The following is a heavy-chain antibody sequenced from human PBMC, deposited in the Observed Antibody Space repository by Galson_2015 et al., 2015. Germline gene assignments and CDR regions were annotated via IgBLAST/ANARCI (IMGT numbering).Heavy chain of an antibody. Sequence: SGAEVKKPGESLTISCTGSGYSFTRYRIGWVRQMSGKGLERMGTLYPGDSDTRYSPSFQGQVTISADKSISTAYLQWSSLKASDTAMYYCARLGEEHNFDYWGQGTLVTVSS. J-gene: IGHJ4*02. V-gene: IGHV5-51*01. CDR1: GYSFTRYR. CDR3: ARLGEEHNFDY. CDR2: LYPGDSDT. D-gene: IGHD2-21*01.